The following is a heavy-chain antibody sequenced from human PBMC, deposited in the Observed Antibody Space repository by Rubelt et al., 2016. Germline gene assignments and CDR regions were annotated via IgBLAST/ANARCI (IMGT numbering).Heavy chain of an antibody. CDR2: ISYCGST. CDR3: ARPAGPSYYYYFDY. D-gene: IGHD3-22*01. CDR1: GGSFSSSNYY. V-gene: IGHV4-39*01. Sequence: QLQLQESGPGLVKPSETLSLTCTVSGGSFSSSNYYWSWIRQPPGKGLEWVGTISYCGSTYYNPPLTIRVTISVNTSKNQFSLRRSSLTAADTAVYYCARPAGPSYYYYFDYWGQGILVTVSS. J-gene: IGHJ4*02.